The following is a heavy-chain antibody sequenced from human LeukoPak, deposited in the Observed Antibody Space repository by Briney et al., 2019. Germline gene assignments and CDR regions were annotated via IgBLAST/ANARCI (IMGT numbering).Heavy chain of an antibody. D-gene: IGHD6-13*01. CDR3: ARISSSWLRRPDKYFQH. V-gene: IGHV3-7*01. CDR2: IKRDGSEK. CDR1: GFTFSSYW. Sequence: PGGSLRLSCAASGFTFSSYWMSWVRQAPGKGLEWVANIKRDGSEKYYVDSVKGRFTISRDNAKNSLYLQMNSLRAEDTAVYYCARISSSWLRRPDKYFQHWGQGTLVTVSS. J-gene: IGHJ1*01.